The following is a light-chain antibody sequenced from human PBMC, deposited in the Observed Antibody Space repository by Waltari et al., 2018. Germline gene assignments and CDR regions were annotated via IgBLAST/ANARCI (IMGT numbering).Light chain of an antibody. CDR1: SGSVSTRHY. V-gene: IGLV8-61*01. J-gene: IGLJ2*01. CDR3: VLYMGNGISI. CDR2: TTN. Sequence: QAVVTQEPSFSVSPGGTVTLTCGLSSGSVSTRHYPRWYQQIPGQAPRALIYTTNPRSSGVPGRFSGSILGNRAALTITGAQADDESNYYCVLYMGNGISIFGGGTKLTVL.